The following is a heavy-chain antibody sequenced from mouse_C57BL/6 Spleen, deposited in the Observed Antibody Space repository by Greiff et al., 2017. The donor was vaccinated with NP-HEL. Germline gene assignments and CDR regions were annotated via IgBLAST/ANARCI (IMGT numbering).Heavy chain of an antibody. Sequence: VQLQQSGAELVKPGASVKMSCKASGYTFTSYWITWVKQRPGQGLEWIGDIYPGSGSTNYNEKFKSKATLTVDTSSSTAYMQLSSLTSEDSAVYYCARWNDYDFYAMDYWGQRTSVTVSS. CDR2: IYPGSGST. J-gene: IGHJ4*01. D-gene: IGHD2-4*01. CDR3: ARWNDYDFYAMDY. CDR1: GYTFTSYW. V-gene: IGHV1-55*01.